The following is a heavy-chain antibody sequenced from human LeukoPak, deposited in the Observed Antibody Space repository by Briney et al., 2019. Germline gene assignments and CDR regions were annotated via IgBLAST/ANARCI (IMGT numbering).Heavy chain of an antibody. CDR2: INHSGST. CDR1: GGYFSGYY. Sequence: SETLSLTCAVYGGYFSGYYWSWIRQPPGKGLEWIGEINHSGSTNYNPSLKSRVTISVDTSKNQFSLKLSSVTAADTAVYYCARHRAAKSAYYYYMDVWGKGTTVTVSS. D-gene: IGHD2-15*01. CDR3: ARHRAAKSAYYYYMDV. V-gene: IGHV4-34*01. J-gene: IGHJ6*03.